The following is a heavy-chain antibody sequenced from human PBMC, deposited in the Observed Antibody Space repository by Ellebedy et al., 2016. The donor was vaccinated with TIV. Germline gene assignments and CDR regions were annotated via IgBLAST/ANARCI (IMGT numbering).Heavy chain of an antibody. V-gene: IGHV3-23*01. J-gene: IGHJ4*02. D-gene: IGHD1-26*01. Sequence: GESLKISXAASGFTFSSYAMSWVRQAPGKGLEWVSAISGSGGSTYYADSVKGRFTISRDNSKNTLYLQMNSLRAEDTAVYYCAKVLGGTPLDYWGQGTLVTVSS. CDR2: ISGSGGST. CDR3: AKVLGGTPLDY. CDR1: GFTFSSYA.